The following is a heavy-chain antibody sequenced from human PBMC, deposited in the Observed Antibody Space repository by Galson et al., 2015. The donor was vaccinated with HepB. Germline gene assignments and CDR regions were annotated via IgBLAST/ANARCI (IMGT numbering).Heavy chain of an antibody. V-gene: IGHV3-30*04. Sequence: SLRLSCAASGFTFSGYAMHWVRQAPGKGLEWVAVISNDGSNRYYADSVKGRFTISRDNSKNTLYMQMNSLRAEDTVVYYCASHIYWGQGTLVTVSS. CDR3: ASHIY. CDR1: GFTFSGYA. J-gene: IGHJ4*02. CDR2: ISNDGSNR.